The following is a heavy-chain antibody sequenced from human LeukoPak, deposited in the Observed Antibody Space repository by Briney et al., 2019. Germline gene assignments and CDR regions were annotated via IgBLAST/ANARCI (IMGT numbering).Heavy chain of an antibody. CDR1: GGSFSGYY. D-gene: IGHD2-15*01. CDR2: INHSGST. V-gene: IGHV4-34*01. Sequence: SSETLSLTCAVYGGSFSGYYWSWIRQPPGKGLEWIGEINHSGSTNYNPSLKSRVTISVDTSKNQFSLKLNSVTAADTAVYYCAARGGKDIVVVVAATHFDYWGQGTLVTVSS. J-gene: IGHJ4*02. CDR3: AARGGKDIVVVVAATHFDY.